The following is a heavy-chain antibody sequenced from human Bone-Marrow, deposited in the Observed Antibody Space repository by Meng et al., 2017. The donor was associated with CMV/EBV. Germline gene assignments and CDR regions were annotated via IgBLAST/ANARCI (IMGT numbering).Heavy chain of an antibody. J-gene: IGHJ4*02. CDR2: ISSSSSYI. Sequence: GESLKISCAASGFTLSSFIMNWVRQAPGKGLEWVSSISSSSSYIYYADSVKGRFTISRDNAKNSLYLQMNSLRAEDTAVYYCARNPGLLRFLEWLSIYGDYQFDYWGQGTLVTVSS. CDR1: GFTLSSFI. V-gene: IGHV3-21*01. D-gene: IGHD3-3*01. CDR3: ARNPGLLRFLEWLSIYGDYQFDY.